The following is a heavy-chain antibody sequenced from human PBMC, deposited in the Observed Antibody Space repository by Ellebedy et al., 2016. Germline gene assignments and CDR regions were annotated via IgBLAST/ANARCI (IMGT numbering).Heavy chain of an antibody. J-gene: IGHJ6*02. D-gene: IGHD2-15*01. V-gene: IGHV3-7*03. CDR2: IKQDGSEK. CDR1: GFTLDNYW. Sequence: GGSLRLSCAASGFTLDNYWMSWVRQAPGKGLEWVANIKQDGSEKYYVNSVKGRFTISRDNAKNSLYLEMNSLRAEDTAMYYCARDIVAVVVRYYYYYGLDVWGQGTTVTVSS. CDR3: ARDIVAVVVRYYYYYGLDV.